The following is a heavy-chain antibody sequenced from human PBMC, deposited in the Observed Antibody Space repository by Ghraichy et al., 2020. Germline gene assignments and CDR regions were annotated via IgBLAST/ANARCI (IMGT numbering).Heavy chain of an antibody. CDR1: GFTFSTYW. V-gene: IGHV3-74*01. CDR2: INSDGSST. Sequence: GGSLRLSCAASGFTFSTYWMHWVRQAPGKGLVWVSHINSDGSSTSYADSVKGRFTISRDNAKNTLYLQMNSLRAEDTGVYYCVRDYKRSGWYLPLHHYYYYGMDVWGQGTTVTVSS. CDR3: VRDYKRSGWYLPLHHYYYYGMDV. D-gene: IGHD6-19*01. J-gene: IGHJ6*02.